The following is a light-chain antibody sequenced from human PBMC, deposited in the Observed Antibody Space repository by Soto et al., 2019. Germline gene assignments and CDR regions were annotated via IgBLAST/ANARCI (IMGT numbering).Light chain of an antibody. V-gene: IGKV3-11*01. Sequence: EIVLTQSPGTLSLSPGERATLSCRASQSVSRHLAWYQQKPGQAPRLLIYDASNRATGIPARFSGSGSGTDFTLTISSLEPEDFAVYYCQQRSNWPPITFGQGTRLEMK. CDR3: QQRSNWPPIT. CDR1: QSVSRH. J-gene: IGKJ5*01. CDR2: DAS.